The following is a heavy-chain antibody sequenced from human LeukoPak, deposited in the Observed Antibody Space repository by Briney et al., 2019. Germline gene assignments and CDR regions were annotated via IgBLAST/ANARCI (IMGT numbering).Heavy chain of an antibody. CDR1: GGPISSYY. V-gene: IGHV4-59*01. CDR3: ARDSSGYRRGSFDY. Sequence: PSETLSLTCTVSGGPISSYYWSWIRQPPGKGLEWIGYIHYSGSSNYNPSLKSRVTISVDTSKNQFSLNLRSVTAADTAVYYCARDSSGYRRGSFDYWGQGTLVTVSS. J-gene: IGHJ4*02. CDR2: IHYSGSS. D-gene: IGHD3-22*01.